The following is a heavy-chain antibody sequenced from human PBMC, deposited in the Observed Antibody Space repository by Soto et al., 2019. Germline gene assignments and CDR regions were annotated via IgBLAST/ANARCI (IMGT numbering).Heavy chain of an antibody. CDR3: VCSSSDYFYGMDV. CDR2: INQSGST. V-gene: IGHV4-34*01. D-gene: IGHD6-6*01. Sequence: WTWIRQPPGKGLEWIGEINQSGSTNYRPSLRSRVTMSVDTSKTQFSLKMSSVTAADTAVYYCVCSSSDYFYGMDVWGQGTTVTVSS. J-gene: IGHJ6*02.